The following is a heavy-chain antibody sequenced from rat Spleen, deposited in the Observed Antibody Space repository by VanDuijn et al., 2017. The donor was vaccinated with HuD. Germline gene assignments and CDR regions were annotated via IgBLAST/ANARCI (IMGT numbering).Heavy chain of an antibody. CDR2: ISYSNAT. V-gene: IGHV3-1*01. J-gene: IGHJ1*01. D-gene: IGHD1-10*01. Sequence: VQLQESGPGLVKASQSFSLTCSVTAYSILSSYRWNWIRKFPGNKMEWIGHISYSNATNYNPSLKSRISITRDTSKNQFFLQLNSVTTEDTATYYCARYRATIDWYFDFWGPGTMVTVSS. CDR1: AYSILSSY. CDR3: ARYRATIDWYFDF.